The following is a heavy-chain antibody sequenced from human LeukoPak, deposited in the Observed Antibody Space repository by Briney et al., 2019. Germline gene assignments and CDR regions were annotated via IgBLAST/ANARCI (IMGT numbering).Heavy chain of an antibody. J-gene: IGHJ6*02. CDR3: ARGGYTVTSYYYYYGMDV. CDR1: GGSISSGGYY. V-gene: IGHV4-31*03. Sequence: SQTLSLTCTVSGGSISSGGYYWSWIRQHPGKGLEWIGYIYYSGSTYYNPSLKSRVTISVDTSKNQFSLKLSSVTAADTAVYYCARGGYTVTSYYYYYGMDVWGQGTTVTVSS. CDR2: IYYSGST. D-gene: IGHD4-17*01.